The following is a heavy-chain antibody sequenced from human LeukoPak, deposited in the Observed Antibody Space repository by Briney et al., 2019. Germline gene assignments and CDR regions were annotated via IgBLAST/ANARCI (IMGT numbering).Heavy chain of an antibody. Sequence: SETLSLTCTVSGGSISSGSYYWSWIRQPAGKGLEWIGRIYTSGSTNYNPSLKSRVTISVVTSKNQFSLKLSSVTAADTAVYYCARPLAGAFDIWGQGTMVTVSS. CDR3: ARPLAGAFDI. CDR1: GGSISSGSYY. CDR2: IYTSGST. V-gene: IGHV4-61*02. J-gene: IGHJ3*02.